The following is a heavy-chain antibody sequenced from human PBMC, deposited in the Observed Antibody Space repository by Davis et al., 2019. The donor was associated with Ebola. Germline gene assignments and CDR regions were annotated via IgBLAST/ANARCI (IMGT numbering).Heavy chain of an antibody. D-gene: IGHD5-24*01. CDR1: GGTFINYA. CDR3: ARDESRAGPTNFDF. V-gene: IGHV1-69*13. CDR2: IIPFFGTP. Sequence: SVKVSCKASGGTFINYAISWVRQAPGQGLEWMGGIIPFFGTPNYAQKFQGRVTITADESTSTAYMELSSLRSEDTAVYYCARDESRAGPTNFDFWGQGTRVTVSS. J-gene: IGHJ4*02.